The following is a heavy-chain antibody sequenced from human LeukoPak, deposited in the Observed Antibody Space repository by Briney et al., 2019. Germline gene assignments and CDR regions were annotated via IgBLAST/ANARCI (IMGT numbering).Heavy chain of an antibody. Sequence: GGSLRLSCAASGFTFSGSAMHWVRQASGKGLEWVGRIRSKANSYATAYAASAKGRFTISRDDSKNTAYLQMNSLKTEDTAVYYCTSTHYYYYYYMDVWGKGTTVTVSS. CDR3: TSTHYYYYYYMDV. J-gene: IGHJ6*03. CDR1: GFTFSGSA. CDR2: IRSKANSYAT. V-gene: IGHV3-73*01.